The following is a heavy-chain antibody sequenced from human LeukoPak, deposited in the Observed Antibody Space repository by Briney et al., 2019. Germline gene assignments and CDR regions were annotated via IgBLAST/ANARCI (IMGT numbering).Heavy chain of an antibody. CDR2: FYYSGST. Sequence: SETLSLTCIVSGGSMSGISYYWGWIRQSPGKGLEWIGSFYYSGSTNYNPSLKSRVTIPVDTSKNQFSLKLSSVTAADTAVYYCARGVYYNAAFDIWGQGTMVTVSS. D-gene: IGHD3-10*01. J-gene: IGHJ3*02. CDR3: ARGVYYNAAFDI. CDR1: GGSMSGISYY. V-gene: IGHV4-39*07.